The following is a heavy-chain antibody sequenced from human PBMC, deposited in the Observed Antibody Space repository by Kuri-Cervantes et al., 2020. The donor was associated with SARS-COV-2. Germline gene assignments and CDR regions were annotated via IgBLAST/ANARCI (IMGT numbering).Heavy chain of an antibody. Sequence: KVSCKGSGYSFTSYWIGWVRQMPGNGLEWMGIIYPGDSDTRCSPSFQGQVTISADKSISTAYLQWSSLKASDTAMYYCARRRDRWYFDLWGRGTLVTVSS. CDR1: GYSFTSYW. J-gene: IGHJ2*01. CDR3: ARRRDRWYFDL. CDR2: IYPGDSDT. V-gene: IGHV5-51*01.